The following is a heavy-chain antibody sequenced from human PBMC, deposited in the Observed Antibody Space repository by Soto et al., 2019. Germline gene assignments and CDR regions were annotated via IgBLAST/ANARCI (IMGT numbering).Heavy chain of an antibody. D-gene: IGHD4-17*01. J-gene: IGHJ6*02. Sequence: QEQLVESGGGVVQPGRSLTLSCAGAGFSVGSYEMQWGRQAPGKGLEWVTFTSYDGSINYYADSVKGRFSMSRDNSKNLLYLQMNSLRTEDTAVYYCVRRSTVSYYAVDVWGQGTTVTVSS. CDR1: GFSVGSYE. V-gene: IGHV3-30*04. CDR2: TSYDGSIN. CDR3: VRRSTVSYYAVDV.